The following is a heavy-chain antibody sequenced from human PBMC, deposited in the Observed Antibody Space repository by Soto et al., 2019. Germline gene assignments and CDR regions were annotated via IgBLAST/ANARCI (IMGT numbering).Heavy chain of an antibody. D-gene: IGHD6-6*01. V-gene: IGHV1-24*01. J-gene: IGHJ6*02. CDR1: GYTLTELS. CDR3: ATDEYSSSGYYGMDV. Sequence: ASVKVPCKVSGYTLTELSMHWVRQAPGKGLEWMGGFDPEDGETIYAQKFQGRVTMTEDTSTDTAYMELSSLRSEDTAVYYCATDEYSSSGYYGMDVWGQGTTVTVSS. CDR2: FDPEDGET.